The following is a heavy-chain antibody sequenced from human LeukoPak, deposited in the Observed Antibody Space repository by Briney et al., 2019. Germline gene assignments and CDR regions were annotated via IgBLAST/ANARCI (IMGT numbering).Heavy chain of an antibody. Sequence: NPSETLSLTCTVSGGSISSYYWSWIRQPPGKGLEWIGYIYYSGSTNYNPSLKSRVTISVDTSKNQFSLKLSSVTAADTAVYYCARTIVAAHDYWGQGTLVTVSS. J-gene: IGHJ4*02. D-gene: IGHD5-12*01. CDR1: GGSISSYY. CDR2: IYYSGST. CDR3: ARTIVAAHDY. V-gene: IGHV4-59*08.